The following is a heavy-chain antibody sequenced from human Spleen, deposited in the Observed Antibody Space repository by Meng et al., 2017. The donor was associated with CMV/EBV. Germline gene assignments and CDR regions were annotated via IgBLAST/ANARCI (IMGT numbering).Heavy chain of an antibody. CDR1: GGSISSGDYY. D-gene: IGHD2/OR15-2a*01. Sequence: QVQQQESGPGLGKPPXXXSLTCTVSGGSISSGDYYWSWIRQPSGKGLEWIGYIYYSGSTYSNPSLKSRVTISVDTSKNQFSLKLSSVTAADTAVYYCARASMRGAYWGQGTLVTVSS. CDR3: ARASMRGAY. V-gene: IGHV4-30-4*08. J-gene: IGHJ4*02. CDR2: IYYSGST.